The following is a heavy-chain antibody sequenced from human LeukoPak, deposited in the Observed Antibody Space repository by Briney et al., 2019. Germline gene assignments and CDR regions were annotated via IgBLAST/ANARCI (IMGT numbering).Heavy chain of an antibody. CDR3: AKDKAAAGTIYFDA. D-gene: IGHD6-13*01. CDR2: IRYDGSDK. J-gene: IGHJ6*03. CDR1: GFTFSTYG. Sequence: TGGSLRLSCAASGFTFSTYGMHWVRQAPGKGLEWVAFIRYDGSDKYYADSVKGRFTISRDNSKNTLYLQMNSLRVEDTAVFHCAKDKAAAGTIYFDAWGKGTTVTVSS. V-gene: IGHV3-30*02.